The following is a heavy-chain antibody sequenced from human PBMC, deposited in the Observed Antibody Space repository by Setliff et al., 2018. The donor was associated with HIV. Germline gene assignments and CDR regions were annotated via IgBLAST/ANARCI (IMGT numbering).Heavy chain of an antibody. V-gene: IGHV4-4*09. CDR3: ARQLDYTNGRCFDY. Sequence: SETLSLTCTVSGDSIKSHHWSWIRQPAGKELEWLAYTDASGDTNYNPSLRGRVIISLDTSNNQFSLNLNSVTAADTAVYYCARQLDYTNGRCFDYWGPGTLVTVSS. CDR1: GDSIKSHH. J-gene: IGHJ4*02. CDR2: TDASGDT. D-gene: IGHD4-4*01.